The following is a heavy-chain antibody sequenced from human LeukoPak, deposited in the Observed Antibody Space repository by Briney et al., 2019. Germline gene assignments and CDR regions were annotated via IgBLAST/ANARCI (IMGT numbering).Heavy chain of an antibody. CDR2: FDPEHGET. V-gene: IGHV1-24*01. J-gene: IGHJ4*02. Sequence: GASVKVSCKVSGYTLTELSMHWVRQAPGKGLEWMGGFDPEHGETIYAQKFQGRVTMTEDTSTDTAYMELSSLRSEDTAVYYCATLDYYDSSAYYSDYWGQGTLVTVSS. D-gene: IGHD3-22*01. CDR1: GYTLTELS. CDR3: ATLDYYDSSAYYSDY.